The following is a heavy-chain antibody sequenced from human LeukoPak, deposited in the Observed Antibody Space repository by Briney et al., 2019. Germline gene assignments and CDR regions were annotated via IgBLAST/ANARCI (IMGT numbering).Heavy chain of an antibody. Sequence: ASVKVSCKASGYTFTSYYMHWVRQAPGQGLEWMGGIMPISGTANHAQKFQGRVTITADKSTSTAYMELSSLRSEDTAVYYCARNLYGGNSWDVFDYWGQGTLVTVSS. CDR2: IMPISGTA. CDR1: GYTFTSYY. D-gene: IGHD4-23*01. V-gene: IGHV1-69*06. J-gene: IGHJ4*02. CDR3: ARNLYGGNSWDVFDY.